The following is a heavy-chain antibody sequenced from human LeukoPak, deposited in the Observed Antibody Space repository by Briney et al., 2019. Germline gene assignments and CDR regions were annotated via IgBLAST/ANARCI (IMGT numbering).Heavy chain of an antibody. CDR3: ARDGRVGGLSSYCSSTRCYTPPLDY. V-gene: IGHV3-66*01. J-gene: IGHJ4*02. Sequence: PGGSLRLSCAASGFTVSSNYMSWVRQAPGKGLEWVSVIYSGGSTYYADSVKGRFTISRDNSKNTLYLQMNSLRAEDTAVYYCARDGRVGGLSSYCSSTRCYTPPLDYWGQGTLVTVSS. CDR1: GFTVSSNY. CDR2: IYSGGST. D-gene: IGHD2-2*02.